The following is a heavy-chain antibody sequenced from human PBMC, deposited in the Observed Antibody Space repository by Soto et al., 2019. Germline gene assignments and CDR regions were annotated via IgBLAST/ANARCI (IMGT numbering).Heavy chain of an antibody. J-gene: IGHJ6*02. Sequence: ASVKVSCKASGGTFSSYAISWVRQAPGQGLEWMGGIIPIFGTANYAQKFQGRVTITADESTSTAYMELSSLRSEDTAVYYCARSGPGRCSSTSCYTVTVNYYYYGMDVWGQGTTVTVSS. CDR2: IIPIFGTA. V-gene: IGHV1-69*13. D-gene: IGHD2-2*02. CDR1: GGTFSSYA. CDR3: ARSGPGRCSSTSCYTVTVNYYYYGMDV.